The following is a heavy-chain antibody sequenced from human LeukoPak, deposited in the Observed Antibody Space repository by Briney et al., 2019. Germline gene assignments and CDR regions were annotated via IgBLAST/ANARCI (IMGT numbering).Heavy chain of an antibody. V-gene: IGHV1-18*01. CDR2: ISAYNGNT. J-gene: IGHJ5*02. D-gene: IGHD6-13*01. Sequence: ASVKVSCKTSGGTFSTYAISWVRQAPGQGLEWMGWISAYNGNTNYAQKLQGRVTMTTDTSTSTAYMELRSLRSDDTAVYYCARDFSPLYSSSSAGYNWFDPWGQGTLVTVSS. CDR3: ARDFSPLYSSSSAGYNWFDP. CDR1: GGTFSTYA.